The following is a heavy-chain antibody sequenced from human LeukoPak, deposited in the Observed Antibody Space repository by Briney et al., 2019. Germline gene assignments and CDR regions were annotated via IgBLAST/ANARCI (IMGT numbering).Heavy chain of an antibody. V-gene: IGHV3-48*02. J-gene: IGHJ6*03. CDR2: ISYSSSTI. Sequence: GGPLRLPCAVSVLTLSNYDVIWVREAPGRGLEWVSYISYSSSTIYYADSMKGRFTISRDNAKNSLYLQMNSLRDEDTAVYYCKGSSWYNYYYMDVWGKGTTVTVSS. D-gene: IGHD6-13*01. CDR1: VLTLSNYD. CDR3: KGSSWYNYYYMDV.